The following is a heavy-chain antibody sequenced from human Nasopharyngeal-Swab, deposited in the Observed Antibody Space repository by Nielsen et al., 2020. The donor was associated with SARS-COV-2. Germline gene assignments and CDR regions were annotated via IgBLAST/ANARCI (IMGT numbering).Heavy chain of an antibody. CDR3: ARDSIVLMVYAPNYYYYYMDV. D-gene: IGHD2-8*01. CDR1: GYTFTSYG. V-gene: IGHV1-18*01. J-gene: IGHJ6*03. CDR2: ISAYNGNT. Sequence: ASVKVSCKASGYTFTSYGISWVRQAPGQGLEWMGWISAYNGNTNYAQKLQGRVTMTTDTSTSTAYMEPRSLRSDDTAVYYCARDSIVLMVYAPNYYYYYMDVWGKGTTVTVSS.